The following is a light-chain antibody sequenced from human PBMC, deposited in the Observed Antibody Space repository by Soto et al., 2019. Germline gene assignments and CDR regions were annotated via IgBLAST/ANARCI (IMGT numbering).Light chain of an antibody. CDR1: QSVGSN. J-gene: IGKJ4*01. CDR2: GAS. Sequence: EVVLTQSPVTLSLSPGERATLSCRASQSVGSNLAWYQQKPGQAPSLLIYGASYRATGIPDRFSASGSGLDFTLTITRLEPDDSAVYYCQQYGSSPLTFGGGTKVDI. V-gene: IGKV3-20*01. CDR3: QQYGSSPLT.